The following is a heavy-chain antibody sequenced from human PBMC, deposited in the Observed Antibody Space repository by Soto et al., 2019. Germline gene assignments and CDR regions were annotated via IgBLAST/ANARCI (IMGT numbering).Heavy chain of an antibody. V-gene: IGHV1-2*04. CDR2: INPNSGGT. D-gene: IGHD1-26*01. J-gene: IGHJ4*02. CDR1: GYTFTGYY. CDR3: ARGVGATTRGFDY. Sequence: ASVKVSCKASGYTFTGYYMHWVRQAPGQGLEWMGWINPNSGGTNYAQKFQGWVTMTRDTSISTAYMELSRLRSDDTAVYYCARGVGATTRGFDYWGQGTLVTVSS.